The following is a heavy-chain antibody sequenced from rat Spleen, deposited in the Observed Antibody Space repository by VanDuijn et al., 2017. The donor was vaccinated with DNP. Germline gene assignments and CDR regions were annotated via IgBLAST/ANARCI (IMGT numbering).Heavy chain of an antibody. CDR2: ISHDGSST. CDR1: GFTFSAYY. Sequence: EVQLVESGGGLVQPGRSLKLSCAASGFTFSAYYMAWVRQAPKKGLEWVATISHDGSSTYYRDSVKGRFTISRDNAKSTLYLQMESLRSEDTATYYCAKDSYTGVTPLDYWGQGVMVTVSS. D-gene: IGHD4-1*01. J-gene: IGHJ2*01. CDR3: AKDSYTGVTPLDY. V-gene: IGHV5-7*01.